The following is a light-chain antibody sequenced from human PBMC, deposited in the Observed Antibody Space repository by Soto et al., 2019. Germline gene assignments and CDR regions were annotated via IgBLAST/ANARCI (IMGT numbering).Light chain of an antibody. Sequence: QSVLTQPPSVSGAPGQRVTISCTGSSSNIGAGYDVHWYQQLPGTAPKLLISTNSNRPSGVPDRFSGSKSGTSASLAITGLQAEDEADYYCQSYDSRLSVVFGGGTKLTVL. J-gene: IGLJ3*02. CDR3: QSYDSRLSVV. CDR2: TNS. V-gene: IGLV1-40*01. CDR1: SSNIGAGYD.